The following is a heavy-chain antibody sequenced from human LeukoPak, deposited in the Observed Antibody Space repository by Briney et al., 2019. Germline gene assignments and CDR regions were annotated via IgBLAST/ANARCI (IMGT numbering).Heavy chain of an antibody. CDR1: GVSISSSSYY. V-gene: IGHV4-39*01. D-gene: IGHD3-3*01. CDR3: ARAYDFWSGPYGY. CDR2: IYYSGST. J-gene: IGHJ4*02. Sequence: SETLSLTCTVSGVSISSSSYYWGWIRQPPGKGLEWIGSIYYSGSTYYNPSLKSRVTISVDTSKNQFSLKLSSVTAADTAVYYCARAYDFWSGPYGYWGQGTLVTVSS.